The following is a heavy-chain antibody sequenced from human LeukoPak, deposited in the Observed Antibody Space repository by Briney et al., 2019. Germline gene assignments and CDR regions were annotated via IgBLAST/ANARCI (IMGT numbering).Heavy chain of an antibody. D-gene: IGHD3-3*01. CDR3: VRDDDFGFDH. J-gene: IGHJ4*02. CDR2: IYSGGST. Sequence: GGSLRLSCATSGFTDRSNYMNWVRQTPGKGLQWASIIYSGGSTYYADSVRGRFIISRDDSKDTMYLQMNNLRAEDTALYYCVRDDDFGFDHWGQGTLVTVSS. V-gene: IGHV3-66*01. CDR1: GFTDRSNY.